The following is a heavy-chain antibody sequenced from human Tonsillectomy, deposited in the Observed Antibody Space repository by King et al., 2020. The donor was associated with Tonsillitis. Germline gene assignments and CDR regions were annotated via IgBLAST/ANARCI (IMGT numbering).Heavy chain of an antibody. J-gene: IGHJ2*01. V-gene: IGHV4-34*01. Sequence: VQLPQWGAGLLKPSETLSLTCAVYGGSFSGYYWSWIRQPPGKGLEWIGEINHSGSTNYNPSLKSRVTISVDTSKNQFSLKLSSVTAADTAVYYCAGGDFYDSSGFLGWYFDLWGRGTLVTVSS. CDR1: GGSFSGYY. D-gene: IGHD3-22*01. CDR2: INHSGST. CDR3: AGGDFYDSSGFLGWYFDL.